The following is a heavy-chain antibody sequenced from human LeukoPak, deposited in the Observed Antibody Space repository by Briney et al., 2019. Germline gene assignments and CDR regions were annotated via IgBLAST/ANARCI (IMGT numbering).Heavy chain of an antibody. D-gene: IGHD3-9*01. CDR1: GLTFSSYE. Sequence: PGGSLRLSCAASGLTFSSYEMSSGRRAPRGRLGWVLDISSSGSTIYYTHSVKGRFTISRDNAKNSLYLQMHSLRAEDTAVYYCARAYCDILTGYSLDYWGQGTLVTVSS. V-gene: IGHV3-48*03. CDR2: ISSSGSTI. J-gene: IGHJ4*02. CDR3: ARAYCDILTGYSLDY.